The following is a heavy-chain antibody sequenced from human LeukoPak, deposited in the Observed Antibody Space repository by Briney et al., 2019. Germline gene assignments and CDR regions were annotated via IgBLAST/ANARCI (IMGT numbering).Heavy chain of an antibody. J-gene: IGHJ4*02. D-gene: IGHD3-10*01. CDR1: GFTFSNAW. V-gene: IGHV3-15*01. CDR3: TTDEPPDYFGGASHDY. Sequence: GGSLRLSCAASGFTFSNAWMSWVRQAPGKGPEWVGRIKRKTDGGTIDYAAPVKGRFTLSRDDSKSMMYLEMNSQKTEDTAVYYCTTDEPPDYFGGASHDYWGQGTLVTVSS. CDR2: IKRKTDGGTI.